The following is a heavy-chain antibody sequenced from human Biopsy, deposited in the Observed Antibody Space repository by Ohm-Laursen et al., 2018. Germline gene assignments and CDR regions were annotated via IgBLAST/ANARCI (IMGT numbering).Heavy chain of an antibody. D-gene: IGHD5/OR15-5a*01. CDR2: IYNSGST. V-gene: IGHV4-59*01. CDR1: GVSMSSYY. CDR3: ARGEAGVYDALDI. Sequence: TLSLTCTVSGVSMSSYYWTWIRQPPGKGLEWIGYIYNSGSTNYNPSLKSRVTISVAVDTSKSQFSLRLSSVTAADTAMYYCARGEAGVYDALDIWGQGTMVIVSS. J-gene: IGHJ3*02.